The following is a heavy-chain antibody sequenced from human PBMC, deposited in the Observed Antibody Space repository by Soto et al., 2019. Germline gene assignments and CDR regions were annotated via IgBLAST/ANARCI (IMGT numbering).Heavy chain of an antibody. CDR2: IWWDDDK. CDR1: GVSLSTSGVG. J-gene: IGHJ4*02. Sequence: QITLKESGPTLVKPTQTLTLTCTFSGVSLSTSGVGVGWIRQTPGKALEGLALIWWDDDKRYSATLKNKLTITDDTTTNPAVLTMTNKDPVDTATYYCAHSYNGNFSYFDYWGQGTLVTVSS. D-gene: IGHD1-7*01. V-gene: IGHV2-5*02. CDR3: AHSYNGNFSYFDY.